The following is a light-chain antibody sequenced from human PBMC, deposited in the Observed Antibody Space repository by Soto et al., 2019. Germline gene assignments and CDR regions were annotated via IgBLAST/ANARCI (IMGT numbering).Light chain of an antibody. J-gene: IGLJ2*01. CDR2: EDN. Sequence: QSVLTQPASVSGSPGQSITISCTGTSSDVGSYNLVSWYQHHPGKAPKLMIYEDNKRPSGVSNRFSGSKSGNTASLTISGLQAEDEADYYCCSYAGSTTFVIFGGGTQLTVL. V-gene: IGLV2-23*02. CDR3: CSYAGSTTFVI. CDR1: SSDVGSYNL.